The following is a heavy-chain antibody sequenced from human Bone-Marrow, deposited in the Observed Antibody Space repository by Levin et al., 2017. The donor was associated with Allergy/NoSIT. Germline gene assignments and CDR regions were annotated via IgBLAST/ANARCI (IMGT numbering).Heavy chain of an antibody. CDR1: GGSISNNNW. CDR2: IYHSETT. J-gene: IGHJ6*02. V-gene: IGHV4-4*02. Sequence: SETLSLTCAVSGGSISNNNWWSWVRQSPGKGLEWIGEIYHSETTNYNPSLKSRVIISVDKANNQFSLKLTSVSAADTAVYYCARSRYCTGGNCYYDMDVWGQGTTVTVSS. CDR3: ARSRYCTGGNCYYDMDV. D-gene: IGHD2-8*02.